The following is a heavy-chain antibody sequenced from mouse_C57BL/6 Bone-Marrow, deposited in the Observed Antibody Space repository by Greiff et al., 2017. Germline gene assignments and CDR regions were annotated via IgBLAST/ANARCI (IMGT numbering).Heavy chain of an antibody. J-gene: IGHJ3*01. V-gene: IGHV2-2*01. CDR2: IWSGGST. CDR1: GFSLTSYG. Sequence: VQLVESGPGLVQPSQTLSITCTVSGFSLTSYGVHWVRQSPGKGLEWLGVIWSGGSTDYNAAFISRLSISKNNSKSQVFFKMNSLQADDTAIYYCDRNSEYYGSAWFDYWGQGTLVTVSA. CDR3: DRNSEYYGSAWFDY. D-gene: IGHD1-1*01.